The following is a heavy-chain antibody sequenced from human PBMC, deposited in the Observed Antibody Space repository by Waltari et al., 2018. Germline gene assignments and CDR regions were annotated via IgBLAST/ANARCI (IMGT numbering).Heavy chain of an antibody. CDR1: TGSFSNYF. Sequence: QVHLQQWGAGLLKPSETLSLTCAVYTGSFSNYFWTWIRPPPGQGLELIGEVSQGGSTNDNPALRSRGTMSVETSKNQFSLKLNSLTAADTAIYYCARGVVVPAAAMRYFDLWGRGTLVTVS. J-gene: IGHJ2*01. V-gene: IGHV4-34*02. D-gene: IGHD2-2*01. CDR2: VSQGGST. CDR3: ARGVVVPAAAMRYFDL.